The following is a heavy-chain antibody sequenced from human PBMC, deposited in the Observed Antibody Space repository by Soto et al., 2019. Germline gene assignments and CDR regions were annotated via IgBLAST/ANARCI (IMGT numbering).Heavy chain of an antibody. V-gene: IGHV1-69*01. CDR1: GGTFSSYA. J-gene: IGHJ6*02. D-gene: IGHD6-6*01. CDR2: IIPIFGTA. Sequence: QVQLVQSGAEVKKPGSSVKVSCKASGGTFSSYAISWVRRAPGQGLEWMGGIIPIFGTANYAQKFQGRVTITADESTSTAYMELSSLRSEDTAVYYCASPSSIAARPFYYYYGMDVWGQGTTVTVSS. CDR3: ASPSSIAARPFYYYYGMDV.